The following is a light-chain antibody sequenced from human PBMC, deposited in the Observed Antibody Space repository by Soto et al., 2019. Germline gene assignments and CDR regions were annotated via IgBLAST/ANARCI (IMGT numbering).Light chain of an antibody. CDR1: QSVSSN. CDR2: GAS. J-gene: IGKJ4*01. V-gene: IGKV3-15*01. CDR3: QQYNNWLALT. Sequence: EIVMTQSPATLSVSPGERATLSCRASQSVSSNLAWYQQKPGQAPRLLIYGASTRATGIPARFSGSGSGTEFTLTISSLQFEDFAVYYCQQYNNWLALTFGAGTKVDIK.